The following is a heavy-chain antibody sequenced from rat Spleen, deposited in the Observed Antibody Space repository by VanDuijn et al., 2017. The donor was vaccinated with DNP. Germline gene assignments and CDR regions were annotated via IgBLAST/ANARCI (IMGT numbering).Heavy chain of an antibody. CDR1: GFTFSNYA. CDR2: IIYDGSST. CDR3: TTDKDYSSYVMDA. J-gene: IGHJ4*01. V-gene: IGHV5S10*01. Sequence: EVQLVESGGGLVQPGRSLKVSCEVSGFTFSNYAMAWVHQTPKKGLEWVATIIYDGSSTYYRDSVKGRFTISRDNAKSTLYLQMDSLRSEDTATYYCTTDKDYSSYVMDAWGQGASVTVSS. D-gene: IGHD1-2*01.